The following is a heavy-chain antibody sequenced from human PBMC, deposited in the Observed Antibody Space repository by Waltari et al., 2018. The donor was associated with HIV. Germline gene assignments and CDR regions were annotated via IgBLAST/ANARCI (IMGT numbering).Heavy chain of an antibody. J-gene: IGHJ5*02. CDR2: INVGNGNS. V-gene: IGHV1-3*01. CDR1: GITLSTYA. D-gene: IGHD6-19*01. CDR3: ASEQYSSDWYDNH. Sequence: QVQLVQSGAEVKKPGASVKVSCKESGITLSTYAMHWVRQAPGQRLEWMGWINVGNGNSDYSQKFQGRVTITRDKSASTAYMELSGLRSEDTAVYYCASEQYSSDWYDNHWGQGTLVTVSS.